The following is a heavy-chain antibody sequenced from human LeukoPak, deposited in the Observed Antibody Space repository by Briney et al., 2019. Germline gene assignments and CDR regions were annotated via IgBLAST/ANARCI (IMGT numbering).Heavy chain of an antibody. CDR2: IIPIFGTA. Sequence: SVKVSCKASGGTFSSYAISWVRQTPGQGLEWMGGIIPIFGTANYAQKFQGRVTITADESTSTAYMELSSLRSEDTAVYYCARHNYYDSSGYPSGDDAFDIWGQGTMVTVSS. V-gene: IGHV1-69*13. CDR1: GGTFSSYA. CDR3: ARHNYYDSSGYPSGDDAFDI. J-gene: IGHJ3*02. D-gene: IGHD3-22*01.